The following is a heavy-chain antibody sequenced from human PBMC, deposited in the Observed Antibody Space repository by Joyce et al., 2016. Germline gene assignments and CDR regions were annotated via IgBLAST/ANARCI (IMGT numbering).Heavy chain of an antibody. CDR1: GLSFSGDW. V-gene: IGHV3-74*01. D-gene: IGHD6-6*01. J-gene: IGHJ5*02. CDR3: VRGISARPGGPNWFDP. Sequence: EVQLVESGGGLVQPGGSLRLSCAASGLSFSGDWIHWVRQAPGKGLVWGSRINTDGSSTRFADSVKGRFTISRDNAKNTLYLQMNSLRAEDTAVYYCVRGISARPGGPNWFDPWGQGTLVTVSS. CDR2: INTDGSST.